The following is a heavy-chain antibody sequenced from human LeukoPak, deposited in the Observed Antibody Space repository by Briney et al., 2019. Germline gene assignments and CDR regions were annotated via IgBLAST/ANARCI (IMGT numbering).Heavy chain of an antibody. CDR3: ARVPTRDIVVVPAAMGMDV. Sequence: SETLCLTCAVYGGSFSGCYWSWIRQPPGKALEWIGEINHSGSANYSPSLKSRVTISVDTSKNQFSLKLSSVTAADTAVYYCARVPTRDIVVVPAAMGMDVWGQGTTATVSS. J-gene: IGHJ6*02. D-gene: IGHD2-2*01. CDR1: GGSFSGCY. V-gene: IGHV4-34*01. CDR2: INHSGSA.